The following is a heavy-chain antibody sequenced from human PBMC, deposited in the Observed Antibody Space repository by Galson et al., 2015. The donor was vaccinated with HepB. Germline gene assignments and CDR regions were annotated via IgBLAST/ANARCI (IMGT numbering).Heavy chain of an antibody. Sequence: SLRLSCAASGFTFSNYWMGWVRQAPGKGLEWVANIKQDEGEKYYVDSVKGRFTISRDNAKNSLYLQMNSLRAEDTAVYYCAKLDGPTYCSSTSCHSLDYWGQGTLVTVSS. CDR2: IKQDEGEK. CDR3: AKLDGPTYCSSTSCHSLDY. J-gene: IGHJ4*02. CDR1: GFTFSNYW. D-gene: IGHD2-2*02. V-gene: IGHV3-7*03.